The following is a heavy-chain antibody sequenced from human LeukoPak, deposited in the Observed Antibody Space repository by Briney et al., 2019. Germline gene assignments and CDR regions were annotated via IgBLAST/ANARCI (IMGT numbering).Heavy chain of an antibody. J-gene: IGHJ4*02. CDR2: INAGRGST. CDR3: AKPLEY. Sequence: GSLRLSCAASGFTFSNYAMSWVRQAPGKGLEWVSTINAGRGSTYYADSVKGRFTISRDNSKNTLYLQMNSLRAEDTAVYYCAKPLEYWGQGTLVTVSS. V-gene: IGHV3-23*01. CDR1: GFTFSNYA.